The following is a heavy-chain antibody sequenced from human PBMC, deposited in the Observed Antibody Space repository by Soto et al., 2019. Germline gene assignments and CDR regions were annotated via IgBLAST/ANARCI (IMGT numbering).Heavy chain of an antibody. CDR3: ARGLCGSTELHSLFRCAFDI. Sequence: ASVKVSCKASGYTFTSYAMHWVRQAPGQRLEWMGWINAGNGNTKYSQKFQGRVTITRDTSASTAYMELSSLRSEDTAVYYCARGLCGSTELHSLFRCAFDIWGQGTMVTVSS. D-gene: IGHD1-26*01. V-gene: IGHV1-3*01. J-gene: IGHJ3*02. CDR1: GYTFTSYA. CDR2: INAGNGNT.